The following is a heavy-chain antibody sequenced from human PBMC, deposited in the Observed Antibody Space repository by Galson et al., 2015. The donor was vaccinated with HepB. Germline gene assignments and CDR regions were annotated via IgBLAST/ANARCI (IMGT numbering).Heavy chain of an antibody. D-gene: IGHD1-26*01. J-gene: IGHJ6*02. Sequence: SVKVSCKASGYTFTSYGISWVRQAPGQGLEWMGWISAYNGNTNYAQKLQGRVTMTTDTSTSTAYMELRSLRSDDTAVYYCARGNPYFIVGAPYYYYGMDVWGQGTTVTVSS. V-gene: IGHV1-18*01. CDR3: ARGNPYFIVGAPYYYYGMDV. CDR2: ISAYNGNT. CDR1: GYTFTSYG.